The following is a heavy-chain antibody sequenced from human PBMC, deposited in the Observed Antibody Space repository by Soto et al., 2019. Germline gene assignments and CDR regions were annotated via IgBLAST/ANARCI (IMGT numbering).Heavy chain of an antibody. CDR2: INHGGST. Sequence: QVQLQQWGAGLLKPSETLSLTCAVYGGSFSGYYWSWIRQPPGKGLEWIGEINHGGSTNYNPSLKSRVTISVDTSKYQFSLKLSSVTAADTAVYYCASYGDYYFDYWGQGTLVTVSS. CDR1: GGSFSGYY. J-gene: IGHJ4*02. CDR3: ASYGDYYFDY. V-gene: IGHV4-34*01. D-gene: IGHD4-17*01.